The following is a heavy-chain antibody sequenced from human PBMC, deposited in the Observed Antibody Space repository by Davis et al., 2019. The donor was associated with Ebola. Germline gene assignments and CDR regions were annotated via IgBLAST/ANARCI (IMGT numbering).Heavy chain of an antibody. J-gene: IGHJ6*02. CDR3: ARDVHSRDDFWSGYYNLRYYGMDV. D-gene: IGHD3-3*01. CDR2: IKQDGSEK. CDR1: GFTVSSNY. Sequence: PGGSLRLSCAASGFTVSSNYMSWVRQAPGKGLEWVANIKQDGSEKYYVDSVKGRFTISRDNAKNSLYLQMNSLRAEDTAVYYCARDVHSRDDFWSGYYNLRYYGMDVWGQGTTVTVSS. V-gene: IGHV3-7*01.